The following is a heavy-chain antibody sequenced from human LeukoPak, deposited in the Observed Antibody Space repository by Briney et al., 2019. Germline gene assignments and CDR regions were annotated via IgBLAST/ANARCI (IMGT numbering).Heavy chain of an antibody. V-gene: IGHV3-23*01. Sequence: GGSLRLSCAASGFTFSSYAMSWVRQAPGKGLEWVAGISAGGGSTYYADSEKGRFTSTRDNSKNMLYLQLNSLRAEDTAVYYCAKGDPPTYYDILTGQDYWGQGTLVTVSS. CDR2: ISAGGGST. D-gene: IGHD3-9*01. CDR1: GFTFSSYA. CDR3: AKGDPPTYYDILTGQDY. J-gene: IGHJ4*02.